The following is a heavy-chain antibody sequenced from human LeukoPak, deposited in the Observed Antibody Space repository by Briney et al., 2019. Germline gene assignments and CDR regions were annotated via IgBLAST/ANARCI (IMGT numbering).Heavy chain of an antibody. CDR3: ARGLPYSLYSSSRRSNWFDP. CDR1: GYSISSGFY. CDR2: VYHSGST. Sequence: PSETLSLTCTVSGYSISSGFYWGWIRQPPGKGLEWIGNVYHSGSTYYNPSLKSRVTISIDTSKNQFSLKLSSVTAADTAVYYCARGLPYSLYSSSRRSNWFDPWGQGTLVTVSS. J-gene: IGHJ5*02. V-gene: IGHV4-38-2*02. D-gene: IGHD6-6*01.